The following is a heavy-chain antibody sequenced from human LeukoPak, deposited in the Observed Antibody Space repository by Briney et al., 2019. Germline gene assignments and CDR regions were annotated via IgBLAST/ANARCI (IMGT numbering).Heavy chain of an antibody. CDR3: ARALYDSSGYLDY. Sequence: GGPLRLSCAASGFTFSSYAMSWVRQAPGKGLEWVSAISGSGTNTYYADSVKGRFTISRDNSKNSLYLQMNSLRAEDTAVYYCARALYDSSGYLDYWGQGTLVTVSS. J-gene: IGHJ4*02. V-gene: IGHV3-23*01. D-gene: IGHD3-22*01. CDR2: ISGSGTNT. CDR1: GFTFSSYA.